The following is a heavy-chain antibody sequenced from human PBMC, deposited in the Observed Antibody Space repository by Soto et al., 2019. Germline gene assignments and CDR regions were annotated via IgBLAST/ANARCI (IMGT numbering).Heavy chain of an antibody. CDR1: GVTLRSYW. CDR2: IKEDGSEE. Sequence: GFMRLWFVAAGVTLRSYWMTWIRQAPGKGLEWVGNIKEDGSEEKYVDSVKGRFTISRDNAKNSLYLQMNSLRVEDTAIYYCASPRGGGYRIFDYWGRGTLVTVSS. V-gene: IGHV3-7*01. D-gene: IGHD1-26*01. CDR3: ASPRGGGYRIFDY. J-gene: IGHJ4*02.